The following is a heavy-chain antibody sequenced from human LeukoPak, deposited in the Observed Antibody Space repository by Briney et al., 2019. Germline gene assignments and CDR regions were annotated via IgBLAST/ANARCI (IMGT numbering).Heavy chain of an antibody. CDR1: GGSISSSNW. CDR3: ARLYSSGWYPLDY. J-gene: IGHJ4*02. Sequence: SETLSLTCAVSGGSISSSNWWSWVRQPPGKGLEWIGEIYHSGSTNYNPSLKSRVTISVDKSKNQFSLKLSSVTAADTAVYYCARLYSSGWYPLDYWGQGTLVTVSS. D-gene: IGHD6-19*01. CDR2: IYHSGST. V-gene: IGHV4-4*02.